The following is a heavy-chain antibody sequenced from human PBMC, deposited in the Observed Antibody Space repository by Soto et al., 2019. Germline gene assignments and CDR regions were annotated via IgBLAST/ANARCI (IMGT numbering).Heavy chain of an antibody. CDR3: AREWLRGGIDY. V-gene: IGHV3-66*01. J-gene: IGHJ4*02. Sequence: GGSLRLSCAASGFTFSSNYMSWVRQAPGKGLEWVSVIYSGGSTYYADSVKGRFTISRNNSKKTLYLQMNSLRAEDTAVYYCAREWLRGGIDYWGQGTLVTVSS. D-gene: IGHD5-12*01. CDR2: IYSGGST. CDR1: GFTFSSNY.